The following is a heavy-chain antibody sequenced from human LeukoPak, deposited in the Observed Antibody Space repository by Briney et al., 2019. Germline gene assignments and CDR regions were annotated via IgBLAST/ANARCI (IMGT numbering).Heavy chain of an antibody. CDR3: ARQSIAAAHYFDY. Sequence: SVKVSCKASGYTFTGYYMHWVRQAPGQGLEWMGRIIPILGIANYAQKFQGRVTITADKSTSTAYMELSSLRSEDTAVYYCARQSIAAAHYFDYWGQGTLVTVSS. CDR2: IIPILGIA. CDR1: GYTFTGYY. D-gene: IGHD6-13*01. J-gene: IGHJ4*02. V-gene: IGHV1-69*02.